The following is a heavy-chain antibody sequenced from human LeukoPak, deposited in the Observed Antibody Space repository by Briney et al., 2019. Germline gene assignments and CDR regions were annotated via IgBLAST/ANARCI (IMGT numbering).Heavy chain of an antibody. CDR3: TRAVAGHPD. D-gene: IGHD6-19*01. J-gene: IGHJ4*02. Sequence: SETLSLTCTVSGVPFSNYYWRWVRQSPRQGLEWIGEINHSGYTNYNPSLKSRVTISIDTSKNQFSLKLTSVTAADAGVYYCTRAVAGHPDWGQGTLVTVSS. V-gene: IGHV4-34*01. CDR1: GVPFSNYY. CDR2: INHSGYT.